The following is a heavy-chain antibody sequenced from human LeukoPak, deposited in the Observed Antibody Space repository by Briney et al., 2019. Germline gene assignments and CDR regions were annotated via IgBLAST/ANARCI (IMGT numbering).Heavy chain of an antibody. D-gene: IGHD6-6*01. Sequence: SETLSLTCTVSGGSISSSSYYWGWIRQPPGKGLEWIGSIYYSGSTYYNPSLKSRVTISVDTSKNQFSLKLSSVTAADTAVYYCGSGVAARSGYYYYMDVWGKGTTVTVSS. CDR1: GGSISSSSYY. CDR2: IYYSGST. CDR3: GSGVAARSGYYYYMDV. V-gene: IGHV4-39*01. J-gene: IGHJ6*03.